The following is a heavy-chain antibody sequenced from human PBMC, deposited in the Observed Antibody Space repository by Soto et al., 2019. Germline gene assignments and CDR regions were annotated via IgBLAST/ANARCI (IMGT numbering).Heavy chain of an antibody. J-gene: IGHJ6*02. CDR2: IYYSGST. D-gene: IGHD3-10*01. CDR1: GGSISSSSYY. Sequence: PSETLSLTCTVSGGSISSSSYYWGWIRQPPGKGLEWIGSIYYSGSTYYNPSLKSRVTISVDTSKNQFSLKLSSVTAADTAVYYCARQLTMVRGVIYYYYGMDVWGQGTTVT. V-gene: IGHV4-39*01. CDR3: ARQLTMVRGVIYYYYGMDV.